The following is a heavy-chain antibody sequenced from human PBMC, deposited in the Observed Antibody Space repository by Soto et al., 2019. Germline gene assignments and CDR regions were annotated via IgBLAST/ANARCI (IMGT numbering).Heavy chain of an antibody. V-gene: IGHV3-9*01. CDR2: ISWNSGSI. J-gene: IGHJ5*02. Sequence: EVQLVESGGGLVQPGRSLRLSCTASGFTFHDYAMHWVRQAPGKGLEWVSRISWNSGSIGYADSVKGRFTISRDNAKKYLYLQMNSLRTEDTALYYCAPLEGWFDPWGQGTLVTVSS. CDR3: APLEGWFDP. CDR1: GFTFHDYA.